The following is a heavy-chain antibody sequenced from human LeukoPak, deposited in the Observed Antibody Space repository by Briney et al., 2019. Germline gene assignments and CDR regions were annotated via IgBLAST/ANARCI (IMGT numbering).Heavy chain of an antibody. V-gene: IGHV3-74*01. CDR2: IDSDGSST. CDR1: GFTFSSYW. D-gene: IGHD3-22*01. Sequence: GGSLRLSCTASGFTFSSYWMNWVRQAPGKGLEWVSHIDSDGSSTRYADSVKGRFTISRDNAKKTLYLQMNSLRAEDTAVCYCASGEFDYYDSIIFGGQGTLVTVSS. CDR3: ASGEFDYYDSIIF. J-gene: IGHJ4*02.